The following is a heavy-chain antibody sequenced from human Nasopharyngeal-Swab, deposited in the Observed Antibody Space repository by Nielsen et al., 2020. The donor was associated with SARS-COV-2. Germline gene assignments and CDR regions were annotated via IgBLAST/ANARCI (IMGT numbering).Heavy chain of an antibody. V-gene: IGHV4-39*01. D-gene: IGHD4-17*01. CDR2: IYYSGST. Sequence: SETLSLTCTVSGGSISSSSYYWGWIRQPPGKGLEWIGSIYYSGSTYYNPSLKSRVTISVDTSKNQFSLKLSSVTAADTAVYYCASQKSGDYVSLGWVGFDYWGQGTLVTVSS. J-gene: IGHJ4*02. CDR3: ASQKSGDYVSLGWVGFDY. CDR1: GGSISSSSYY.